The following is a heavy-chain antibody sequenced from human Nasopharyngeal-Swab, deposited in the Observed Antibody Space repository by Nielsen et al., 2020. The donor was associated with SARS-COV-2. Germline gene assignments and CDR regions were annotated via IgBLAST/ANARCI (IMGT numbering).Heavy chain of an antibody. D-gene: IGHD3-3*01. CDR2: INPSGGST. J-gene: IGHJ5*02. CDR1: GYTFTSYY. Sequence: ASVKVSCKASGYTFTSYYMHWVRQAPGQGLEWMGIINPSGGSTSYAQKFQGRVTMTRDTSTSTVYMELSSPRSEDTAMYYCAREQYYDFWSGSPDPWGQGTLVTVSS. CDR3: AREQYYDFWSGSPDP. V-gene: IGHV1-46*01.